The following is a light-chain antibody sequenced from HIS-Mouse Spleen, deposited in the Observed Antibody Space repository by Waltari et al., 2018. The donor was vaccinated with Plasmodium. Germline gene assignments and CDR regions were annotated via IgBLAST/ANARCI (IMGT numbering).Light chain of an antibody. CDR3: QQYGSSPYT. CDR2: GAS. CDR1: QSVSSSY. V-gene: IGKV3-20*01. Sequence: EIVLTQSPGTLSLSPGERATLSCRASQSVSSSYLAWYQPKPGQAPRLLIYGASSRATGIPARFSGSGSGTDFTLTISRLEPEDFAVYYCQQYGSSPYTFGQGTKLEIK. J-gene: IGKJ2*01.